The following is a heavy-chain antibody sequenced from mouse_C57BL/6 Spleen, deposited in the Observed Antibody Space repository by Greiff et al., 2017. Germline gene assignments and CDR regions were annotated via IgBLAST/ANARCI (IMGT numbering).Heavy chain of an antibody. CDR3: VREGLGAGYYYGSSSLFDY. CDR1: GFTFNTYA. D-gene: IGHD1-1*01. J-gene: IGHJ2*01. Sequence: EVKLMESGGGLVQPKGSLKLSCAASGFTFNTYAMHWVRQAPGKGLEWVARIRSKSSNYATYYADSVKDRFTISRDDSQSMLYLQMNNLKTEDTAMYYCVREGLGAGYYYGSSSLFDYWGQGTTLTVSS. V-gene: IGHV10-3*01. CDR2: IRSKSSNYAT.